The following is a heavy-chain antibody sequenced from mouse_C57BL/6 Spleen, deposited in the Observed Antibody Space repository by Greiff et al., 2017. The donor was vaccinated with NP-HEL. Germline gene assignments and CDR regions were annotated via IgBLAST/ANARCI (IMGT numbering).Heavy chain of an antibody. CDR1: GYTFTDYN. CDR2: INPNNGGT. CDR3: AEDVYFGNPAWFAY. J-gene: IGHJ3*01. Sequence: EVQLQQSGPELVKPGASVKMSCKASGYTFTDYNMHWVKQSHGKSLEWIGYINPNNGGTSYNQKFKGKATLTVNKSSSTAYMELRSLTSEDSAVYYCAEDVYFGNPAWFAYWGQGTLVTVSA. D-gene: IGHD2-1*01. V-gene: IGHV1-22*01.